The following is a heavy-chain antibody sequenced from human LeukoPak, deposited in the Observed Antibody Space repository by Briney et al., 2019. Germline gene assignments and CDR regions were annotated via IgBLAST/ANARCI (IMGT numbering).Heavy chain of an antibody. CDR3: ARRFLEWSPDDY. V-gene: IGHV4-39*01. D-gene: IGHD3-3*01. Sequence: SETLSLTCTVSGGSISSSSYYWGWIRQPPGKGLEWIGSIYYSGSTYYNPSLKSRVTISVDTSKNQFSLKLSSVTAADPAVYYCARRFLEWSPDDYWGQGTLVTVSS. J-gene: IGHJ4*02. CDR1: GGSISSSSYY. CDR2: IYYSGST.